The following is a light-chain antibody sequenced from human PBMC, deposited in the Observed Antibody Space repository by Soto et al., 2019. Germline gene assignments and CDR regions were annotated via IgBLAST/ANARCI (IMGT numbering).Light chain of an antibody. CDR3: SSYTISSTVL. Sequence: QSVLTQPASVSGSPGQSITISCTGTSSDVGTYKYVSWYQQHPGKAPKLMIYEVSNRPSGVSNRFSGSKSGNTASLTISGLQGEDEADYFCSSYTISSTVLFGGGTKPTVL. CDR1: SSDVGTYKY. V-gene: IGLV2-14*01. J-gene: IGLJ2*01. CDR2: EVS.